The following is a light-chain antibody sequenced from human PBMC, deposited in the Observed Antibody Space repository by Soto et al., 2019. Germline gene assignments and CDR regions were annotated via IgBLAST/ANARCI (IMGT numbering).Light chain of an antibody. CDR2: WAS. CDR3: QQYYNPPVT. J-gene: IGKJ2*01. V-gene: IGKV4-1*01. Sequence: DIVMTQSPDSLAVSLGERASINCKSSQSVLNSSKNRTNLAWYQQKPGQPPKLLISWASTRESGVPDRFSGSGSESDFTLTIGSLQAEDVAVYYYQQYYNPPVTFGQGTKLEIK. CDR1: QSVLNSSKNRTN.